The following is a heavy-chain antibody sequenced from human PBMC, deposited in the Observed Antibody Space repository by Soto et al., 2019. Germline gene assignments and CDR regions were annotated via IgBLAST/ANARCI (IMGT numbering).Heavy chain of an antibody. D-gene: IGHD4-17*01. Sequence: QMQLQESGPGLVKPSQTLSLTCTVSGDSISSGGYYLSWIRHHPGKGLEWIGCIYYSGVPYYNPSLKSRTTISVDTANNQFSLKMTSVTAADTAVYYWAIDSRGAATVTTFDYWGQGTLVTVSS. V-gene: IGHV4-31*03. J-gene: IGHJ4*02. CDR1: GDSISSGGYY. CDR3: AIDSRGAATVTTFDY. CDR2: IYYSGVP.